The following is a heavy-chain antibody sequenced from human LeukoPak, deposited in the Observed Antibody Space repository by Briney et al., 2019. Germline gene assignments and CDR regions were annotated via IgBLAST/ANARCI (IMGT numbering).Heavy chain of an antibody. CDR2: ISYDGSNK. CDR3: AKVSSFLVVITTPPDY. Sequence: GGSLRLSCAASGFTFSSYGMHWVRPAPGKGLAWVAVISYDGSNKYYADSVKGRFTISRDNSKNTLYLQMNSLRAEDTAVYYCAKVSSFLVVITTPPDYWGQGTLVTVSS. D-gene: IGHD3-22*01. V-gene: IGHV3-30*18. J-gene: IGHJ4*02. CDR1: GFTFSSYG.